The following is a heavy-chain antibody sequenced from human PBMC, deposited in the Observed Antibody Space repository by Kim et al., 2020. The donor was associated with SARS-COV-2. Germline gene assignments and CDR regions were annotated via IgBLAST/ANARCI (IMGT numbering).Heavy chain of an antibody. J-gene: IGHJ4*02. CDR3: ARGYDSSPSRSDY. CDR1: GGSFSGYY. CDR2: INHSGST. D-gene: IGHD3-22*01. V-gene: IGHV4-34*01. Sequence: SETLSLTCAVYGGSFSGYYWSWIRQPPGKGLEWIGEINHSGSTNYNPSLKSRVTISVDTSKNQFSLKLSSVTAADTAVYYCARGYDSSPSRSDYWGQGTLVTVSS.